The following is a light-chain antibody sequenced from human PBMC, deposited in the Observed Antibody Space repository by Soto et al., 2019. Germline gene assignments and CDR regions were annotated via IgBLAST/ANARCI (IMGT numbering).Light chain of an antibody. Sequence: DIVMTQTPLSSPVTLGQPASISCRSSRSLVHSDGNTYLNWLQQRPGQPPRLLIYQISNRFSGVPDRFSGSGAGTDFILKISRVEAEDVGVYYCMQATQIPHTFGQGTKLEIK. V-gene: IGKV2-24*01. CDR3: MQATQIPHT. CDR2: QIS. J-gene: IGKJ2*01. CDR1: RSLVHSDGNTY.